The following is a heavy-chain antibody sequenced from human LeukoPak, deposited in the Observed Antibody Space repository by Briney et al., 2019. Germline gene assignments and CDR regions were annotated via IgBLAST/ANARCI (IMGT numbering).Heavy chain of an antibody. J-gene: IGHJ4*02. V-gene: IGHV3-7*01. CDR1: GFTFSHYW. CDR2: MKEDGSQE. D-gene: IGHD3-16*02. CDR3: AKVPPDRIGRDY. Sequence: GGSLRLSCAASGFTFSHYWMTWVRQAPGKGLEWVANMKEDGSQETYVDSVKGRFTISRDNAKNSLYLQMNNVRAEDTAVYYCAKVPPDRIGRDYWGQGTLVTVSS.